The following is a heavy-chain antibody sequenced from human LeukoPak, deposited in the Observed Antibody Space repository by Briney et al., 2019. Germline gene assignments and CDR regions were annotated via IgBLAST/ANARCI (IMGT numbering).Heavy chain of an antibody. CDR2: IYYSGST. J-gene: IGHJ4*02. CDR3: ATLGFSSGYYYYFDH. V-gene: IGHV4-39*07. D-gene: IGHD3-22*01. Sequence: SETLSLTCTVSGGSIGSSSYYWGWVRQPPGKGLEWIGSIYYSGSTYYNPSLKSRVTISVDTSKNQFSLKLSSVTAADTAVYYCATLGFSSGYYYYFDHWGQGTLVTVSS. CDR1: GGSIGSSSYY.